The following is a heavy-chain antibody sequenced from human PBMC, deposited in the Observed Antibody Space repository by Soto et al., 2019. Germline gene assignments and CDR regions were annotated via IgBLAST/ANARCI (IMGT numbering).Heavy chain of an antibody. CDR2: ISAYNGNT. D-gene: IGHD1-26*01. V-gene: IGHV1-18*01. Sequence: ASVKVSCKASGYTFTSYGISWVRQAPGQGLEWMGWISAYNGNTNYAQKFQGRVTMTRDTSISIAYMELSRLRSDDTALYYCARLPGATTTTPMYYYGMDVWGQGTTVTVSS. J-gene: IGHJ6*02. CDR3: ARLPGATTTTPMYYYGMDV. CDR1: GYTFTSYG.